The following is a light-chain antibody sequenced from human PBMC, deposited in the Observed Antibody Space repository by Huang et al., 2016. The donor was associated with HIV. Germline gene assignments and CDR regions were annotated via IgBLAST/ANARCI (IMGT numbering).Light chain of an antibody. CDR3: QQYYSSPQT. CDR2: WAS. J-gene: IGKJ1*01. V-gene: IGKV4-1*01. CDR1: QSVYSSSNSKDY. Sequence: DIIMTQSPDSLAVSLGERATLNCRSSQSVYSSSNSKDYMDWFQQKTGQPPRLILFWASTREAGVPDRFSGSGSGTHFTLTIANLEAEDAAIYYCQQYYSSPQTFGQGTRVEVK.